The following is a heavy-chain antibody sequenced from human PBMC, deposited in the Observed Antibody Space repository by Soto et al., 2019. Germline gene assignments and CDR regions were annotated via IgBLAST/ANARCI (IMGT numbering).Heavy chain of an antibody. D-gene: IGHD3-3*01. CDR2: ISGSGGST. CDR3: AKGFLRVVNPLVFDY. V-gene: IGHV3-23*01. J-gene: IGHJ4*02. Sequence: EVQLLESGGGLVQTGGSLRLSCAASGFTFNDYAMSWVRQAPGKGLEWVSVISGSGGSTYFAESVKGRFTISRDNSKNTLYLQMNSLRADDTAVYYCAKGFLRVVNPLVFDYWGQGNLVTVSS. CDR1: GFTFNDYA.